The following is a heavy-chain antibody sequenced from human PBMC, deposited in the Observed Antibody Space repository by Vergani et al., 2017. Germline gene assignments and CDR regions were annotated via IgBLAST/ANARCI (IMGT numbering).Heavy chain of an antibody. CDR2: ISGSGGST. CDR1: GFTFSSYA. CDR3: AKDKAGLTGINYAFDI. D-gene: IGHD7-27*01. J-gene: IGHJ3*02. V-gene: IGHV3-23*01. Sequence: EVQLLESGGGLVQPGGSLRLSCAASGFTFSSYAMSWVRQAPGKGLEWVSAISGSGGSTYYADSVKGRFTISRDNSKNTLYLQMNSLRAEDTAVYYCAKDKAGLTGINYAFDIWGQGTMVTVSS.